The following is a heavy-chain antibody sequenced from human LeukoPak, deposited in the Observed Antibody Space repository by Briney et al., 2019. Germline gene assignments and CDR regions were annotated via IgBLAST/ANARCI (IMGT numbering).Heavy chain of an antibody. CDR2: MYSGGST. V-gene: IGHV3-53*01. D-gene: IGHD3-22*01. Sequence: GGSLRLSCAASGFTVSNNYMSWVRQAPGKGLEWVSVMYSGGSTYYADSVQGRFTISRDSSKNTPYLRMNSLRAEDTAVYYCARKYYYDSSGSDAFDIWGQGTMVTVSS. CDR3: ARKYYYDSSGSDAFDI. J-gene: IGHJ3*02. CDR1: GFTVSNNY.